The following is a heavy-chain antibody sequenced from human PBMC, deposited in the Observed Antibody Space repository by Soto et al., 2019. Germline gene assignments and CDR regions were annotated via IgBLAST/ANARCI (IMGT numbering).Heavy chain of an antibody. D-gene: IGHD2-15*01. V-gene: IGHV3-15*01. CDR3: CVVKRRDQYSLSGYWFDP. Sequence: PGGSLRLSCAASGFTFSHACMSWVRQAPGKGLEWVGRIKSKAEGKTKDYGAPVRGRLTISRDDSKDTLYLQMNSLRIEDTAIYYCCVVKRRDQYSLSGYWFDPWGPGTLVTVSS. J-gene: IGHJ5*02. CDR1: GFTFSHAC. CDR2: IKSKAEGKTK.